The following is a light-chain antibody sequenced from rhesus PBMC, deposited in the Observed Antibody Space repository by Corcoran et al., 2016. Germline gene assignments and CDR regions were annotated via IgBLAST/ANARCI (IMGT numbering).Light chain of an antibody. Sequence: DIQMTQSPSSLSASVGDRVTITCRASQGITNDLAWYQQKPGETPKLLIYEASSLQSGIPSRFGGSGAGTDFTLTISSLQSEDFATYYCQHYYSPPFTFGPGTKLDIK. CDR1: QGITND. J-gene: IGKJ3*01. CDR3: QHYYSPPFT. V-gene: IGKV1-21*01. CDR2: EAS.